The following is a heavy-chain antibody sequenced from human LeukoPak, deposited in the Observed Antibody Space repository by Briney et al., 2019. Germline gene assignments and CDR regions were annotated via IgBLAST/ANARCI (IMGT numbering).Heavy chain of an antibody. V-gene: IGHV4-59*01. Sequence: SETLSLTCTVSGGSISSYYWSWIRQPPGKGLEWIGYIYYSGSTNYNPSLKSRVTISVDTSKNQFSLKLSSVTAADTAVYYCARETNYDISLDYWGQGTLVTVSS. CDR3: ARETNYDISLDY. CDR2: IYYSGST. CDR1: GGSISSYY. J-gene: IGHJ4*02. D-gene: IGHD3-22*01.